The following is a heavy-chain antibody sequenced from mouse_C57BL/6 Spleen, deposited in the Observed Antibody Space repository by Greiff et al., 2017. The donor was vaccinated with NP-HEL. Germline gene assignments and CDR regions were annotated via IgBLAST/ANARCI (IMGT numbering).Heavy chain of an antibody. J-gene: IGHJ2*01. V-gene: IGHV1-74*01. Sequence: QVQLQQPGAELVKPGASVKVSCKASGYTFTSYWMHWVKQRPGQGLEWIGRIHPSDSDTNYNQKFKGKATLTVDKSSSTAYMQRSSLTSEDSAVYYCAIPPVHYGNYHDYWGQGTTLPVSS. CDR1: GYTFTSYW. CDR3: AIPPVHYGNYHDY. CDR2: IHPSDSDT. D-gene: IGHD2-1*01.